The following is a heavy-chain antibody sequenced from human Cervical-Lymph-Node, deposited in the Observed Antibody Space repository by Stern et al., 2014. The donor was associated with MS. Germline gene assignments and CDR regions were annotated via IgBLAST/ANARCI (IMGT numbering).Heavy chain of an antibody. CDR2: IKTEADGGTT. CDR3: SPRWPRASFEY. CDR1: GFTFNNAW. V-gene: IGHV3-15*01. J-gene: IGHJ4*02. Sequence: QLVESGGGLVKPGGSLTLSCAASGFTFNNAWMSWVRQVPGKGLEWVGRIKTEADGGTTDYAAPVKGRFVISRDDSKDTLYLHIDSLKTEGPTVYYCSPRWPRASFEYWGPGTLVTVSS. D-gene: IGHD5-24*01.